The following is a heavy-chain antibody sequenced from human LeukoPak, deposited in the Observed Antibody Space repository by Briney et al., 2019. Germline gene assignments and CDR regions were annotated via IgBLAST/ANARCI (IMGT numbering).Heavy chain of an antibody. Sequence: GGSLRLSCAASGFTFSTYSMTWVRQAPGKGLEWVSYISSSSSTIYYADSVKGRFTISRDNAKNSLYLQMNSLRAEDTAVYYCARDAHSYYYDSSGYFPDYWGQGTLVTVSS. D-gene: IGHD3-22*01. CDR2: ISSSSSTI. J-gene: IGHJ4*02. CDR1: GFTFSTYS. CDR3: ARDAHSYYYDSSGYFPDY. V-gene: IGHV3-48*01.